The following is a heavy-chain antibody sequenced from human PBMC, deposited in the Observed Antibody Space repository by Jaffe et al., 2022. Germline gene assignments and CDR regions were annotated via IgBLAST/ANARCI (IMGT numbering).Heavy chain of an antibody. D-gene: IGHD3-10*01. CDR2: INPSGGST. J-gene: IGHJ6*03. CDR1: GYTFTSYY. V-gene: IGHV1-46*01. Sequence: QVQLVQSGAEVKKPGASVKVSCKASGYTFTSYYMHWVRQAPGQGLEWMGIINPSGGSTSYAQKFQGRVTMTRDTSTSTVYMELSSLRSEDTAVYYCARACKLYCARMVWFGEQYYYYMDVWGKGTTVTVSS. CDR3: ARACKLYCARMVWFGEQYYYYMDV.